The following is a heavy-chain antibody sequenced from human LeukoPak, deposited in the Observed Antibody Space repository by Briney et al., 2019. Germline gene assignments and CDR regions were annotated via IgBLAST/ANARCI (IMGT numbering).Heavy chain of an antibody. V-gene: IGHV3-53*01. Sequence: GGSLRLSCAASGFTVSSNYMSWVRQAPGKGLEWVSAISDTGNTYHADSVKGRFTISRDSSKNILFLQMNRLRPEDAAVYYCAKAPVTTCRGAFCYPFDYWGLGTLVTVSS. CDR2: ISDTGNT. CDR3: AKAPVTTCRGAFCYPFDY. CDR1: GFTVSSNY. D-gene: IGHD2-15*01. J-gene: IGHJ4*02.